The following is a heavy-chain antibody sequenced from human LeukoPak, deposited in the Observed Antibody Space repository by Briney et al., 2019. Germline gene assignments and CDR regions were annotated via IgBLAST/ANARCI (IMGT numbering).Heavy chain of an antibody. CDR3: ARKSTVRRTSEFDY. Sequence: ASVKVSCKASGYTFTGYYMNWVRQAPGQGLEWLGWINPNSGDTEYAQKFLGRVTMTSDTSINTGYMALSSLTSDGTAVYYCARKSTVRRTSEFDYWGQGSLVTVSS. CDR1: GYTFTGYY. V-gene: IGHV1-2*02. D-gene: IGHD3-10*02. J-gene: IGHJ4*02. CDR2: INPNSGDT.